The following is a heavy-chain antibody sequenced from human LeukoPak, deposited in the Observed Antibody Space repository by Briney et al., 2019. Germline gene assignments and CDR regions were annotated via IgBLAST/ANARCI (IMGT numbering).Heavy chain of an antibody. J-gene: IGHJ6*03. D-gene: IGHD4-11*01. CDR1: GFTFSSYA. Sequence: PGGSLRLSCAASGFTFSSYAMHWVRQAPGKGLEWVAVISYDGSNKYYADSVKGRFTISRDNSKNTLYLQMNSLRAEDTAVYYCAKEGYSPYYMDVWGKGTTVTVSS. V-gene: IGHV3-30-3*01. CDR3: AKEGYSPYYMDV. CDR2: ISYDGSNK.